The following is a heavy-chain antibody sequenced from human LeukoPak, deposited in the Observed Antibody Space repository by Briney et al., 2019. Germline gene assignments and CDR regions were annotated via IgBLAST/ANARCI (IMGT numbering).Heavy chain of an antibody. J-gene: IGHJ6*02. V-gene: IGHV3-7*02. D-gene: IGHD2-15*01. CDR2: INQDGSEK. CDR3: ARTPMFYFYGMDV. CDR1: GFSFSRFW. Sequence: GGSLRLSCAASGFSFSRFWMSWVRQAPGKGLEWVANINQDGSEKYYVDSVKGRFTISRDNSKNTLYLQMNSLRAEDTAVYYCARTPMFYFYGMDVWGRGTTVTVSS.